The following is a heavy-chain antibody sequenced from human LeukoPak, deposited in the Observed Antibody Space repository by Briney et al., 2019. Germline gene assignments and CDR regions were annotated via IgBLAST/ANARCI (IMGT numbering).Heavy chain of an antibody. V-gene: IGHV3-21*01. Sequence: GGSLRLSCAASGFTFSSYSMNWVHQAPGKGLEWVSSISSSSSYIYYADSVKGRFTISRDNAKNSLYLQMNSLRAEDTAVYYCARDQDTAMVSVYYGMDVWGQGTTVTVSS. CDR3: ARDQDTAMVSVYYGMDV. D-gene: IGHD5-18*01. CDR1: GFTFSSYS. CDR2: ISSSSSYI. J-gene: IGHJ6*02.